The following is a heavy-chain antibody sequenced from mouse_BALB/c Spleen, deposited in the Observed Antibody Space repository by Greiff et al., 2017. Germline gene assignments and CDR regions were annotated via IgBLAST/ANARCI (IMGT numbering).Heavy chain of an antibody. J-gene: IGHJ2*01. Sequence: QVQLQQSAAELARPGASVKMSCKASGYTFTSYTMHWVKQRPGQGLEWIGYINPSSGYTEYNQKFKDKTTLTADKSSSTAYMQLSSLTSEDSAVYYCARSLYDGLYFDYWGQGTTLTVSS. V-gene: IGHV1-4*02. CDR2: INPSSGYT. CDR1: GYTFTSYT. CDR3: ARSLYDGLYFDY. D-gene: IGHD2-3*01.